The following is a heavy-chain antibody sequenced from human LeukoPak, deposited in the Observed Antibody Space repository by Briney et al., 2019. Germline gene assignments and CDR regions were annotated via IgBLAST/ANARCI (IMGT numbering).Heavy chain of an antibody. CDR1: GYTFTDYS. V-gene: IGHV1-3*03. CDR2: INAGNGNT. CDR3: ARTTTYYYDSSGLGYFDY. J-gene: IGHJ4*02. D-gene: IGHD3-22*01. Sequence: ASVKVSCKASGYTFTDYSIHWARQAPGQRLEWMGWINAGNGNTKYSQEFQGRVTITRDTSASTAYMELSSLRSEDMAVYYCARTTTYYYDSSGLGYFDYWGQGTLVTVSS.